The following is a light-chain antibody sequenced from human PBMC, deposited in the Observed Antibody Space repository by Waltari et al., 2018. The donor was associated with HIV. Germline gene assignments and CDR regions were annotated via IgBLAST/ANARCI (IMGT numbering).Light chain of an antibody. CDR2: GAS. CDR1: QRVTST. CDR3: QQYNNWPLT. Sequence: EIVMTQSPATLSVSPGERATLSCRASQRVTSTLAWYQQKPGQAPRLIIYGASTRATGIPARFTGSGSGTEFSLTISSLQSEDFAVYYCQQYNNWPLTFGGGTKVGIK. V-gene: IGKV3-15*01. J-gene: IGKJ4*01.